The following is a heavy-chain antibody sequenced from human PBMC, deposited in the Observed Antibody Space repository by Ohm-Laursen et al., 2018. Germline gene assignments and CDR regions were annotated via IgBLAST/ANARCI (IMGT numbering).Heavy chain of an antibody. Sequence: GTLSLTCPVSGGSISSYYWSWIRQPPGKGLEWIGYIYYSGSTNYNPSLKSRVTISVDTSKNQFSLKRSSVTAADTAVYYCATPVFGSRWYYFDYWGQGTLVTVSS. CDR1: GGSISSYY. CDR3: ATPVFGSRWYYFDY. V-gene: IGHV4-59*08. D-gene: IGHD6-13*01. J-gene: IGHJ4*02. CDR2: IYYSGST.